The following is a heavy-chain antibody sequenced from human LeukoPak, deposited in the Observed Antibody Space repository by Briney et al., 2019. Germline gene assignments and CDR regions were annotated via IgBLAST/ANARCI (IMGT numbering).Heavy chain of an antibody. CDR3: ARAASVTAIYFDY. Sequence: SETLSLTCTVSGGSISSGSYYWSWIRQPAGKGLEWIGRIYTSGSTNYNPSLKRRVTISVDTSKNQFSLKLTSVTAADTAVYYCARAASVTAIYFDYWGQGTLVTVSS. V-gene: IGHV4-61*02. CDR1: GGSISSGSYY. J-gene: IGHJ4*02. CDR2: IYTSGST. D-gene: IGHD2-21*02.